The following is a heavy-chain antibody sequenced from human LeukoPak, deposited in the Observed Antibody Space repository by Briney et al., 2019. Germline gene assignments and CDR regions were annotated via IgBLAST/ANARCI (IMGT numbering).Heavy chain of an antibody. J-gene: IGHJ4*02. CDR2: ISYDGGNK. CDR3: AKDWYYYGSGSYYNPDY. V-gene: IGHV3-30*18. D-gene: IGHD3-10*01. Sequence: PGGSLRLSCAASGFTFSSYGMHWVRQAPGKGLEWVAVISYDGGNKYYADSVKGRFTISRDNSKNTLYLQMNSLRAEDTAVYYCAKDWYYYGSGSYYNPDYWGQGTLVTVSS. CDR1: GFTFSSYG.